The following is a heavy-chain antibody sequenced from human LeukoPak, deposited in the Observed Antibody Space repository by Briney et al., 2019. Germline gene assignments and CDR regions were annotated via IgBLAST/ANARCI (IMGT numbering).Heavy chain of an antibody. CDR2: IYTSGST. CDR3: ARDRDYYDSSGYYYYFDY. V-gene: IGHV4-4*07. Sequence: SETLSLTCTVSGGSISSYYWSWIRQPAGKGLEWIGRIYTSGSTNYNPSLKSRVTMSVVTSKNQFSLKLSSVTAADTAVYYCARDRDYYDSSGYYYYFDYWGQGTLVTVSS. D-gene: IGHD3-22*01. J-gene: IGHJ4*02. CDR1: GGSISSYY.